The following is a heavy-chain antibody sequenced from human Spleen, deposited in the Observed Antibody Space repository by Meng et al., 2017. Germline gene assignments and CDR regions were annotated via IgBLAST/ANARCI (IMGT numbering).Heavy chain of an antibody. D-gene: IGHD6-19*01. J-gene: IGHJ4*02. CDR3: ANEGSGWYYFDY. CDR2: ISESGGFS. V-gene: IGHV3-23*01. CDR1: GFTFRSYA. Sequence: EVQLLESGGGLVQPGGSLRLSCAASGFTFRSYAMSWVRQAPGKGLEWVSAISESGGFSSYADSVKGRFTISRDNSKNTLYLRINSLRAEDTAVYYCANEGSGWYYFDYWGQGTLVTVSS.